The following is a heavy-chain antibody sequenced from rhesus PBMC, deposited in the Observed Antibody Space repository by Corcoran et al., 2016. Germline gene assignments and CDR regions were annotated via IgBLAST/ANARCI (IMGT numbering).Heavy chain of an antibody. Sequence: EVQLVETGGGLVQPGGSLKLSWAASGFTFRSHGMSWVRQAPGKGLEWVAAINSGGGSTYSADSVTGRFTISRDDSKNTLSLQMNSLRAEDTAVYYCAKRGYSGSYYFDYWGQGVLVTVSS. D-gene: IGHD3-16*01. J-gene: IGHJ4*01. CDR3: AKRGYSGSYYFDY. V-gene: IGHV3S5*01. CDR1: GFTFRSHG. CDR2: INSGGGST.